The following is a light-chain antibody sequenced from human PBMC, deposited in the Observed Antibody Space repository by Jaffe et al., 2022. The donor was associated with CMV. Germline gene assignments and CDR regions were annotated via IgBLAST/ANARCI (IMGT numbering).Light chain of an antibody. CDR1: QGIGNE. CDR3: LQHKGYLWT. Sequence: DIQMTQSPSSLSASVGDRVTITCRASQGIGNELGWYQQKPGKAPKRLIYAASSLQSGVPSRFSGSGSGTEFTLTISSLQPEDFGTYYCLQHKGYLWTFGQGTKVEIK. J-gene: IGKJ1*01. CDR2: AAS. V-gene: IGKV1-17*01.